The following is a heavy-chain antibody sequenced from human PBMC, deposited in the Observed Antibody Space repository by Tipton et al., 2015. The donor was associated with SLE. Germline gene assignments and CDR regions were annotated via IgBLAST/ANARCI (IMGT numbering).Heavy chain of an antibody. CDR2: INHSGST. CDR3: ARENYDSSGYYPSTTRYGMDV. Sequence: TLSLTCAVYGGSFCGYYWSWIRQPPGKGLEWIGEINHSGSTNYNPSLKSRVTISVDTSKNQFSLKLSSVTAADTAVYYCARENYDSSGYYPSTTRYGMDVWGQGTTVTVSS. J-gene: IGHJ6*02. CDR1: GGSFCGYY. V-gene: IGHV4-34*01. D-gene: IGHD3-22*01.